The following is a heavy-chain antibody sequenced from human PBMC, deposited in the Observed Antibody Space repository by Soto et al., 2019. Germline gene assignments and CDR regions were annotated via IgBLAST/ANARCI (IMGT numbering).Heavy chain of an antibody. CDR3: AGGDRGAFGL. CDR1: GFTFDYYW. J-gene: IGHJ3*01. D-gene: IGHD1-26*01. Sequence: EVPLVESGGGLVQPGESLRLSCAASGFTFDYYWMHWVRQAPGKGLVWVSRIHSDGTSTTYADSVKGRFTISRDNAKNTLYLQMNSLRAEDAAVYYCAGGDRGAFGLWGQGTVVTVSS. CDR2: IHSDGTST. V-gene: IGHV3-74*01.